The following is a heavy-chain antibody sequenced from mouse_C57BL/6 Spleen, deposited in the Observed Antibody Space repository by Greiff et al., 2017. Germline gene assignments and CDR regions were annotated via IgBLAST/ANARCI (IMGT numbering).Heavy chain of an antibody. Sequence: VQGVESGPGLVQPSQSLSITCTVSGFSLTSYGVHWVRQSPGKGLEWLGVIWSGGSTDYNAAFISRLSISKDNSKSQVFFKMNSLQADDTAIYYCARTAMVTTGTWFAYWGQGTLVTVSA. CDR3: ARTAMVTTGTWFAY. V-gene: IGHV2-2*01. CDR1: GFSLTSYG. D-gene: IGHD2-2*01. J-gene: IGHJ3*01. CDR2: IWSGGST.